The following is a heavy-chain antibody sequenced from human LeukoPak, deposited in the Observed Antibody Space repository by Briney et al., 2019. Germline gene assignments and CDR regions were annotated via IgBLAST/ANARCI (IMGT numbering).Heavy chain of an antibody. J-gene: IGHJ4*02. D-gene: IGHD1-26*01. CDR1: GGSISSYY. CDR2: IYYSGST. CDR3: ARVPKSGRHQYYFDY. V-gene: IGHV4-59*06. Sequence: SETLSLSCTVSGGSISSYYWSWIRQHPGKGLEWIGYIYYSGSTYYNPSLKSRVTISEDTSKNQFSLKLSSVTAADTAVYYCARVPKSGRHQYYFDYWGQGTLVTVSS.